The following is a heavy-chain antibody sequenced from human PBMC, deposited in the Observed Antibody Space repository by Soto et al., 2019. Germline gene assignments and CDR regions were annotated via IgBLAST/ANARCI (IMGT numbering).Heavy chain of an antibody. CDR3: ARDRHSSSSGYFEY. J-gene: IGHJ4*02. Sequence: GGSLRPSCAASGFSFSSYEMNWVRQAPGKGLEWIAYISTIGTTIYYADFVKGRFIISRDNAKNTVSLQMNSLRAEDAAVYYCARDRHSSSSGYFEYWGQGTLVTVSS. CDR1: GFSFSSYE. CDR2: ISTIGTTI. V-gene: IGHV3-48*03. D-gene: IGHD6-6*01.